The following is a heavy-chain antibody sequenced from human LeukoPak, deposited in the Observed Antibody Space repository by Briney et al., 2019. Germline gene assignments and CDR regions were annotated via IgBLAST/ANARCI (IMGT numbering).Heavy chain of an antibody. CDR1: GYTFTSYG. V-gene: IGHV1-18*01. D-gene: IGHD2-2*01. J-gene: IGHJ6*02. CDR3: IRDVDNPRSPCASTTCIDV. Sequence: ASVKVSCKASGYTFTSYGISWVRQAPGQGLEWMGWISGYGGNTQSAQKFQGRVSMTTDTSTNTAYLELRSLTSDDTAVYYCIRDVDNPRSPCASTTCIDVWGQGTTVTVSS. CDR2: ISGYGGNT.